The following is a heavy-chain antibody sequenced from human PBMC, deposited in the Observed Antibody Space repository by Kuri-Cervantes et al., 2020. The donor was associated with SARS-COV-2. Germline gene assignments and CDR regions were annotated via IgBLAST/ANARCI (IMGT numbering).Heavy chain of an antibody. J-gene: IGHJ3*02. CDR2: ISSSGSTI. Sequence: GGSLRLSCAASGFTFSDYYMSWIRQAPGKGLEWVSYISSSGSTIYYADSVKGRFTISRDNSRNTLYLQMHSLRGEDAAVYFCAKDKGFLDSFDIWGQGTMVTVSS. CDR3: AKDKGFLDSFDI. D-gene: IGHD3-10*01. V-gene: IGHV3-11*04. CDR1: GFTFSDYY.